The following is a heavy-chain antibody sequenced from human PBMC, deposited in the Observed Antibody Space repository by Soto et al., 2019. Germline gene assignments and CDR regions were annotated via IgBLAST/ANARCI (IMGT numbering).Heavy chain of an antibody. V-gene: IGHV1-69*02. CDR1: GGTFSSYT. D-gene: IGHD4-17*01. CDR3: ASIYGDYAD. CDR2: IIPILGEA. J-gene: IGHJ4*02. Sequence: QVQLVQSGAEVKKPGSSVKVSCKASGGTFSSYTISWVRQAPGQGLEWMGRIIPILGEAKYAQKFQGRVTIRADKSTSTAYLELSSLRSEDTAVYYCASIYGDYADWVQGTLVTVSS.